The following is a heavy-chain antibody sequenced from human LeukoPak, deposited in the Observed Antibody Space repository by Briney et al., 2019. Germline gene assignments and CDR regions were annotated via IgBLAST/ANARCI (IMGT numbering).Heavy chain of an antibody. Sequence: SETLSLTCTVSGDSLSSGLYYWGWIRQPPGKGLTWIGSVYYSGSTLFSASFENRVTMPVDRSKNQFSLKLNSVTAADTATYYCARLCQVTTSLKFEYWGQGTLVTVAS. CDR2: VYYSGST. V-gene: IGHV4-39*01. CDR1: GDSLSSGLYY. D-gene: IGHD2-21*02. J-gene: IGHJ4*02. CDR3: ARLCQVTTSLKFEY.